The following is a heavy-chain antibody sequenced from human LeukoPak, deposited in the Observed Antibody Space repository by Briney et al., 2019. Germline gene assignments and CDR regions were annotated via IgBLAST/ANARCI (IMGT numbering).Heavy chain of an antibody. CDR3: ARDLLYQPFDY. Sequence: GASVKVSCKASGGTFSSYAISWVRQAPGQGLEWMGGIIPIFGTANYAQKFQGRVTMTRDTSTSTVYIELSSLRSEDTAVYYCARDLLYQPFDYWGQGTLVTVSS. D-gene: IGHD2-2*01. V-gene: IGHV1-69*05. J-gene: IGHJ4*02. CDR2: IIPIFGTA. CDR1: GGTFSSYA.